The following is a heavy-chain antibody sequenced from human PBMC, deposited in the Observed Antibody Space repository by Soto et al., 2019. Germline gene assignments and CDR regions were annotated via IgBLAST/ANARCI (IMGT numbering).Heavy chain of an antibody. J-gene: IGHJ5*02. V-gene: IGHV4-39*01. CDR2: IYYSGST. CDR1: GGSISSSSYF. D-gene: IGHD2-21*02. CDR3: ARHPSDFWFDP. Sequence: SETLSLTCSVSGGSISSSSYFWGWIRQPPGKGLEWIGSIYYSGSTYYNPSLKSRVTVSVDTSRNQFSLKLSSVTAADTAVYYCARHPSDFWFDPWGQGTLVTVSS.